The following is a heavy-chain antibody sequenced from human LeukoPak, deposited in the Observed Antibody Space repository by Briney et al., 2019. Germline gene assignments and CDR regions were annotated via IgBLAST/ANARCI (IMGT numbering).Heavy chain of an antibody. Sequence: GGSLRLSCAASGFTFSDYYMDWVRQAPGKGLEWVGRVRKKTNSYTTEYAASVKGRFTISRDDSRNSLYLQMNSLRAEDTAVYYCAKRFREFLVVVVAATLDYWGQGTLVTVSS. V-gene: IGHV3-72*01. CDR2: VRKKTNSYTT. J-gene: IGHJ4*02. D-gene: IGHD2-15*01. CDR1: GFTFSDYY. CDR3: AKRFREFLVVVVAATLDY.